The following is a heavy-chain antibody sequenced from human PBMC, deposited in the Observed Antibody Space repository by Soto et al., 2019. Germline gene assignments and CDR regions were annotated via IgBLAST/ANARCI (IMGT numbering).Heavy chain of an antibody. CDR3: ARDRWTRIGGHDYYYGMDV. D-gene: IGHD3-16*01. V-gene: IGHV3-30-3*01. J-gene: IGHJ6*02. CDR2: ISYDGSNK. CDR1: GFTFSSYA. Sequence: QVQLVESGGGVVQPGRSLRRSCAASGFTFSSYAMHWVRQAPGKGLEWVAVISYDGSNKYYADSVKGRFTISRDNSKNTLYLQMNSLRAEDTAVYYCARDRWTRIGGHDYYYGMDVWGQGTTVTVSS.